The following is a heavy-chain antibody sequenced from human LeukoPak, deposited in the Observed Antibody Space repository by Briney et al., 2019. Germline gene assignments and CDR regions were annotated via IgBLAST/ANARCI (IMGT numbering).Heavy chain of an antibody. CDR3: ARGEQWLVYFHYYYYMDV. CDR1: GYTFTSYD. J-gene: IGHJ6*03. CDR2: MNPNSGNT. Sequence: ASVKVSCKASGYTFTSYDINWVRQATGQGLEWMGWMNPNSGNTGYAQKFQGRVTMTRNTSISTAYMELSSLRSEDTAVYYCARGEQWLVYFHYYYYMDVWGKGTTVTVSS. V-gene: IGHV1-8*01. D-gene: IGHD6-19*01.